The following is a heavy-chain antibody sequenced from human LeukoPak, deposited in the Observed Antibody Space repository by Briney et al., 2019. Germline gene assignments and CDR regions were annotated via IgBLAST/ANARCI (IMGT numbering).Heavy chain of an antibody. D-gene: IGHD4-17*01. CDR1: GSTFSSYW. CDR3: ASATGGSSKLIDY. V-gene: IGHV3-74*01. CDR2: INSDGSST. J-gene: IGHJ4*02. Sequence: GPLRLSCAAPGSTFSSYWRHWVRQAPGKGLVCVSRINSDGSSTTYADSVKGRFTISRDNAKNTLYLQMNSLRAEDTAVYYCASATGGSSKLIDYWGQGTLVTVSS.